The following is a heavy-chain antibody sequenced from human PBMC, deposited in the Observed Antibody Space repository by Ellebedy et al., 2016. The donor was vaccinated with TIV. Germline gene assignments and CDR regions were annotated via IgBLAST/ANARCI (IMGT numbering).Heavy chain of an antibody. Sequence: SETLSLXXTVSGGSISSYYWSWIRQPPGKGLEWIGYIYYSGSTNYNPSLKSRVTISVDTSKNQFSLKLSSVTAADTAVYYCARDPRYCSSTSCSSTYFDYWGQGTLVTVSS. CDR2: IYYSGST. CDR3: ARDPRYCSSTSCSSTYFDY. J-gene: IGHJ4*02. D-gene: IGHD2-2*01. V-gene: IGHV4-59*12. CDR1: GGSISSYY.